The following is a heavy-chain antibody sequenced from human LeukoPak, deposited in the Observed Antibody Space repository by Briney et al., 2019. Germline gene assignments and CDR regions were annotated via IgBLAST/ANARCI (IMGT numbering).Heavy chain of an antibody. CDR3: ARQWGDAFDI. CDR2: VYYGGST. J-gene: IGHJ3*02. D-gene: IGHD1-26*01. V-gene: IGHV4-59*01. CDR1: GDSLSSYY. Sequence: SETLSLTCSVSGDSLSSYYWNWIRQPPGKGLEWIGFVYYGGSTSYNPSIKSRVTISADTSKNQFSLNLTSVTAADTAVYYCARQWGDAFDIWGQGTMVTVSS.